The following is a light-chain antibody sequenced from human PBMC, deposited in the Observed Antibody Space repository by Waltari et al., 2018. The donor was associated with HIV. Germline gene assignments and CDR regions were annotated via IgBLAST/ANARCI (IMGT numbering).Light chain of an antibody. CDR3: QQDNSYPYT. Sequence: DIQMTQSPSSLSASVGDRVTITCRASQGIRNCLSWYQQKPGKAPKSLIYRASGLQSGGPSKFSGSGSGTDFTLSISNLQPEDSATDYCQQDNSYPYTFGQGTKLEIK. V-gene: IGKV1-16*02. CDR2: RAS. CDR1: QGIRNC. J-gene: IGKJ2*01.